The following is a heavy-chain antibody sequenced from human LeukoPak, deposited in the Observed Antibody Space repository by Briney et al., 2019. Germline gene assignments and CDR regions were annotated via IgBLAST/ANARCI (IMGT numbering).Heavy chain of an antibody. CDR3: ARLTSSSSGSSFDY. Sequence: SETLSLTCAVYGGTFSGYYWSWIRQPPGKRLEWVGESNDSGGTNYNPSLKSRVTISVDKSKNQFSLKLSSVTAADTAVYYCARLTSSSSGSSFDYWGQGTLVTVSS. CDR1: GGTFSGYY. J-gene: IGHJ4*02. D-gene: IGHD6-13*01. CDR2: SNDSGGT. V-gene: IGHV4-34*01.